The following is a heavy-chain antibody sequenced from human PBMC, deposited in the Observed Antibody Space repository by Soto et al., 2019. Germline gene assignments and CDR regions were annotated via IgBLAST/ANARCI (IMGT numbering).Heavy chain of an antibody. Sequence: QGQLVEFWGGVVQPGRSLRLSRASSGFTITTYGFHWVRQAPGKGLEWVVAISYDGSNKHYADSVKGRFTISRDYSKNMLYLQMDSLRAEDTAVYYCAKDGAPRYCTRSSCHPAGAYWGQGTLVTVSS. J-gene: IGHJ4*02. D-gene: IGHD2-15*01. V-gene: IGHV3-30*18. CDR2: ISYDGSNK. CDR3: AKDGAPRYCTRSSCHPAGAY. CDR1: GFTITTYG.